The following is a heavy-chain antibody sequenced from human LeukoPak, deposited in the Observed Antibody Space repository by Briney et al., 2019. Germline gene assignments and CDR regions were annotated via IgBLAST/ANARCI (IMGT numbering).Heavy chain of an antibody. Sequence: PGGSLRLSCAASGFTFSNYWMSWVRQPPGKGLEWVANIKHDGSEKYCVDSVEGRFTISRDNAKSSLHLQMNSLRAEDTAVYYCARLGTAEGTLEDYWGQGTLVTVSS. J-gene: IGHJ4*02. V-gene: IGHV3-7*01. CDR2: IKHDGSEK. CDR3: ARLGTAEGTLEDY. CDR1: GFTFSNYW. D-gene: IGHD6-13*01.